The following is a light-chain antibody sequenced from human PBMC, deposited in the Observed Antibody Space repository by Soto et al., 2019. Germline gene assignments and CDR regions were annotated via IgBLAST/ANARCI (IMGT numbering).Light chain of an antibody. Sequence: DIQMTQSPSSLSASVGDRVTITCRASQDIRSDLGWFQQKPGKAPKRLMYAASTLESGVPSRFSGSRSGTEFTLTISSLQPADFATYYCLQHNSYPFTFGPGTKLDIK. V-gene: IGKV1-17*01. CDR1: QDIRSD. CDR3: LQHNSYPFT. CDR2: AAS. J-gene: IGKJ3*01.